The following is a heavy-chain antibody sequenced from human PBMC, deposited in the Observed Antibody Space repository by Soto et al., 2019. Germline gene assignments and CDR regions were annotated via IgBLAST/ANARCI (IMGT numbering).Heavy chain of an antibody. Sequence: GGSLRLSCVASGFTFNNAWMNWVRQAPGKGLEWVGRIKSKTDGGTTDYAALVKGRFTISRDDSKTTLYLQMNGLKTEDTAVYYCTTAENYYDSSSFDYWGQGTLVTVSS. CDR1: GFTFNNAW. J-gene: IGHJ4*02. CDR3: TTAENYYDSSSFDY. V-gene: IGHV3-15*01. D-gene: IGHD3-22*01. CDR2: IKSKTDGGTT.